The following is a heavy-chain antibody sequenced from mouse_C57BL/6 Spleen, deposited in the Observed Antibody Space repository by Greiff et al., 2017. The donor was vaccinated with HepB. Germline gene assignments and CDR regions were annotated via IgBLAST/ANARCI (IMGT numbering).Heavy chain of an antibody. Sequence: DVQLQESGGGLVKPGGSLKLSCAASGFTFSDYGMHWVRQAPEKGLEWVAYISSGSSTIYYADTVKGRFTISRDNAKNTLFLQMTSLRSEDTAMYYCARLGYWGQGTTLTVSS. CDR3: ARLGY. V-gene: IGHV5-17*01. CDR2: ISSGSSTI. CDR1: GFTFSDYG. D-gene: IGHD3-3*01. J-gene: IGHJ2*01.